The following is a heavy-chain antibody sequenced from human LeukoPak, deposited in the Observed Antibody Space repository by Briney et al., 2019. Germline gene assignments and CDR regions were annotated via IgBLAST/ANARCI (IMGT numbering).Heavy chain of an antibody. J-gene: IGHJ6*03. V-gene: IGHV3-20*04. D-gene: IGHD1-26*01. CDR1: GFTFSSYA. CDR2: INWNGGST. CDR3: ARVGSRGRGYYYYYYMDV. Sequence: PGGSLRLSCAASGFTFSSYAMSWVRQAPGKGLEWVSGINWNGGSTGYADSVKGRFTISRDNAKNSLYLQMNSLRAEDTALYYCARVGSRGRGYYYYYYMDVWGKGTTVTVSS.